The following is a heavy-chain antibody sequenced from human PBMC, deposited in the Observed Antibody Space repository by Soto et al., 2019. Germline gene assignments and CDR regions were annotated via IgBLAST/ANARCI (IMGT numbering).Heavy chain of an antibody. D-gene: IGHD1-26*01. CDR2: ISGSGGST. CDR3: AKVLSEGIVGATFDFDY. V-gene: IGHV3-23*01. Sequence: HPGGSLRLSCAASGFTFSSHAMSWVRQAPGKGLEWVSAISGSGGSTYYADSVKGRFTISRDNSKNTLYLQMNSLRAEDTAVYYCAKVLSEGIVGATFDFDYWGQGTLVTVSS. CDR1: GFTFSSHA. J-gene: IGHJ4*02.